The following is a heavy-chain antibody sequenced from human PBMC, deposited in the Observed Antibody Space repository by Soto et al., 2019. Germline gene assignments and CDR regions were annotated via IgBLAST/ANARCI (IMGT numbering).Heavy chain of an antibody. Sequence: SETLSLTCTVSGGSISSGGYYWSWIRQHPGKGLEWIGYIYYSGSTYYNPSLKSRVTISVDTSKNQFSLKLSSVTAADTAVYYCAIALRLGELSAFDYWGQGTLVTVSS. D-gene: IGHD3-16*02. J-gene: IGHJ4*02. CDR1: GGSISSGGYY. CDR2: IYYSGST. CDR3: AIALRLGELSAFDY. V-gene: IGHV4-31*03.